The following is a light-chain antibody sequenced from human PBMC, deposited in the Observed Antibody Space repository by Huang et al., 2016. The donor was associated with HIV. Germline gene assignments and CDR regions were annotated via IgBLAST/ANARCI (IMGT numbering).Light chain of an antibody. CDR2: GAS. Sequence: EIVMTQSPATLSVSPGERATLSCRASQSVSSNLAWYQQKPGQAPRLLIYGASPRATGIPARFSGSGSGTEFTLTISSLQSEDFAVYYCQQYNTPPITFGQGTRLEIK. CDR3: QQYNTPPIT. CDR1: QSVSSN. J-gene: IGKJ5*01. V-gene: IGKV3-15*01.